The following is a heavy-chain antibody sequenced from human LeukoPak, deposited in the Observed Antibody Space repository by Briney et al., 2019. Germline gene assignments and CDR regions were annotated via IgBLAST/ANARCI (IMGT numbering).Heavy chain of an antibody. V-gene: IGHV4-38-2*02. CDR3: ARVGSSWSYFDY. D-gene: IGHD6-13*01. Sequence: SETLSLTCTVSGYSISSGYYWGWIRQPPGKGLEWIGSIYHNGSTYYNPSLKSRVTISVDTSKNQFSLKLSSVTAADTAVYYCARVGSSWSYFDYWGQGTLVTVSS. CDR1: GYSISSGYY. J-gene: IGHJ4*02. CDR2: IYHNGST.